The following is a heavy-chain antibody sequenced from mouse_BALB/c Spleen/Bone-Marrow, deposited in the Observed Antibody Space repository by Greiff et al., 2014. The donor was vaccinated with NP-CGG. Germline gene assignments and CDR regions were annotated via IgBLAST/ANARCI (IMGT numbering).Heavy chain of an antibody. CDR1: GFNIKDYF. D-gene: IGHD4-1*01. CDR2: IDPEIGNT. Sequence: EVQLQQSGAELVRPGALVKLSCKAFGFNIKDYFMHWVKQRPEQGLEWIGWIDPEIGNTLYDPKFQGKASITADTSSNTAYLQLSSLTSEDTAVYYCARLFGTRDFDYWGQGTTLTVSS. CDR3: ARLFGTRDFDY. V-gene: IGHV14-1*02. J-gene: IGHJ2*01.